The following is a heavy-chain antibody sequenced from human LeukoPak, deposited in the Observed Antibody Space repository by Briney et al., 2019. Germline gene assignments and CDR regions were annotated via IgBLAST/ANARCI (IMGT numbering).Heavy chain of an antibody. V-gene: IGHV4-59*01. CDR3: ASSSYYYYGMDV. CDR1: GGSISSYY. CDR2: IYYSGST. Sequence: SETLSLTCTVSGGSISSYYWSWIRQPPGKGLEWIGYIYYSGSTNYNPSLKSRVTISVDTSKNQFSLKLSSVTAADTAVYYCASSSYYYYGMDVWGQGTTATVSS. J-gene: IGHJ6*02.